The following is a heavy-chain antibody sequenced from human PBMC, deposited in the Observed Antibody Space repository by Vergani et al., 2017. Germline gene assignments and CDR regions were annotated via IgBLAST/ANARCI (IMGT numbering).Heavy chain of an antibody. D-gene: IGHD3-22*01. CDR1: GGSISSGSSY. CDR3: ARETSRITLIVVEPDAFDI. CDR2: IYTCGST. J-gene: IGHJ3*02. Sequence: QLQLQESGPGLVKPSETLSLTCTVSGGSISSGSSYWSWIRQPAGKGLEWIGRIYTCGSTNYNPSLKSRVTISVDTSKNQFSLKLSSVTAADTAVYYCARETSRITLIVVEPDAFDIWGQGTMVSVSS. V-gene: IGHV4-61*02.